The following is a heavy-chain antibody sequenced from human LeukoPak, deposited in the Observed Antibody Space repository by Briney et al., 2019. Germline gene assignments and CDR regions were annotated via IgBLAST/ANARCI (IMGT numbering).Heavy chain of an antibody. CDR1: GFTFSSYS. Sequence: GGSLRLSCAASGFTFSSYSMNWVRQAPGKGLEWVSYISSSSSTIYYADSVKGRFTISRDNSKNTLYLQMNSLRAEDTAVYYCARDREDIVVVPAASYYYYYYMDVWGKGTTVTVSS. J-gene: IGHJ6*03. CDR3: ARDREDIVVVPAASYYYYYYMDV. V-gene: IGHV3-48*01. D-gene: IGHD2-2*01. CDR2: ISSSSSTI.